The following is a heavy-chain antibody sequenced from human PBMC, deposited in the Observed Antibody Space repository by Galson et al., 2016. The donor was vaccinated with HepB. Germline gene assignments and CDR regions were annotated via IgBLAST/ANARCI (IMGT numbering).Heavy chain of an antibody. Sequence: SLRLSCAASGLTFNTYAMSWVRQAPGKGLEWVSTLSASGGATYYSDSVKGRFTISRDNSKNTLYLQMNSLRAEDTAVYYCAKDTARYCSSTSRSYGMDVWGQGTTVTVSS. CDR2: LSASGGAT. D-gene: IGHD2-2*01. CDR3: AKDTARYCSSTSRSYGMDV. J-gene: IGHJ6*02. CDR1: GLTFNTYA. V-gene: IGHV3-23*01.